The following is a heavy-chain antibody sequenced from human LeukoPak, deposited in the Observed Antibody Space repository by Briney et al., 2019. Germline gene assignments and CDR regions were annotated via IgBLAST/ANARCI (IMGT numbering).Heavy chain of an antibody. V-gene: IGHV3-21*01. CDR3: ARNRNDILTGYTDY. CDR1: GFTFSSYS. D-gene: IGHD3-9*01. Sequence: PGGSLRLSCAASGFTFSSYSMSWVRQAPGKGLEWVSSISSSSSYIYYADSVKGRFTISRDNAKNSLYLQMNSLRAEGTAVYYCARNRNDILTGYTDYWGQGTLVTVSS. J-gene: IGHJ4*02. CDR2: ISSSSSYI.